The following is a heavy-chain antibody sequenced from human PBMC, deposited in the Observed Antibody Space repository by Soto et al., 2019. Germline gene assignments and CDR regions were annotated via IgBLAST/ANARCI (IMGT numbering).Heavy chain of an antibody. Sequence: GGSLRLSCATSGFTFNNYNMNWVRQAPGKGLEWVSSIAARGSGYRYYAESVKGRFTISRDNAKNSLYLQMNSPRAEDTAVYYCAREDGYNSRFDYWGQGTLVTVSS. D-gene: IGHD5-12*01. CDR2: IAARGSGYR. CDR3: AREDGYNSRFDY. J-gene: IGHJ4*02. V-gene: IGHV3-21*04. CDR1: GFTFNNYN.